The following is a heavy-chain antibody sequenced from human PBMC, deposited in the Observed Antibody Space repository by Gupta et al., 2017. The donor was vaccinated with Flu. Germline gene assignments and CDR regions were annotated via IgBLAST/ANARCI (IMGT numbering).Heavy chain of an antibody. CDR2: INHSGST. CDR1: GGSFSVYY. V-gene: IGHV4-34*01. D-gene: IGHD2-15*01. Sequence: QVQLQQWGAGLLRPSKTLSLTCAVYGGSFSVYYWSWIRQPPGKGLEWIGEINHSGSTNYNPSLKSRVTISVDTSKNQFSLKLSSVTAADTAVYYCARGPIVVVVAATPRRGNWFDPWGQGTLVTVSS. J-gene: IGHJ5*02. CDR3: ARGPIVVVVAATPRRGNWFDP.